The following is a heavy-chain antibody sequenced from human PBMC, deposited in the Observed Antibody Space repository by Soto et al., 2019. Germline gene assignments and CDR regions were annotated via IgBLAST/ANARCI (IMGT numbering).Heavy chain of an antibody. Sequence: PSETLSLTCTVSGGSVSSGDYYWSWIRQPPGKGLEWIGYIYYSGSTYYNPSLKSRVTISVDTSKNQFSLKLSSVTAADTAVYYCARDPHYYDSSGYYSYLFDVWGQRSLVTGSS. V-gene: IGHV4-30-4*01. D-gene: IGHD3-22*01. CDR3: ARDPHYYDSSGYYSYLFDV. J-gene: IGHJ4*02. CDR2: IYYSGST. CDR1: GGSVSSGDYY.